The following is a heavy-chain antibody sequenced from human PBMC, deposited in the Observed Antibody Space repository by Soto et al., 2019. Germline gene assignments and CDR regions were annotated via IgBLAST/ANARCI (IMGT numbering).Heavy chain of an antibody. D-gene: IGHD2-2*01. J-gene: IGHJ6*02. Sequence: GGSLRLSCAASGFTFSSYAMHWVRQAPGKGLEWVAVISYDGSNKYYADSVKGRFTISRDNSKNTLYLQMNSLRAEDTAVYYCARDLVVPAAMAMGYYYYGMDVWGQGTTVTVSS. CDR1: GFTFSSYA. CDR3: ARDLVVPAAMAMGYYYYGMDV. CDR2: ISYDGSNK. V-gene: IGHV3-30-3*01.